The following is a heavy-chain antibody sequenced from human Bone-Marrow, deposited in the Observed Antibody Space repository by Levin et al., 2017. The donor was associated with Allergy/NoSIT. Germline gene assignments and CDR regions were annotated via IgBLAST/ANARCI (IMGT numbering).Heavy chain of an antibody. CDR1: GFTFDDYA. J-gene: IGHJ6*02. CDR3: AKDELRAVALKGDYFGMDV. CDR2: IDWDGGST. V-gene: IGHV3-43D*03. D-gene: IGHD6-19*01. Sequence: GGSLRLSCAASGFTFDDYAMHWVRQAPGKGLEWVSLIDWDGGSTYYADSVKGRFTISRDNSKNSLYLQMNSLRAEDTALYYCAKDELRAVALKGDYFGMDVWGQGTTVTVSS.